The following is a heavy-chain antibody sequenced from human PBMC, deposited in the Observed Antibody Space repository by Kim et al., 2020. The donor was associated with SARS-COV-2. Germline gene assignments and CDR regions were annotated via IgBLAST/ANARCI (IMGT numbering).Heavy chain of an antibody. D-gene: IGHD6-13*01. CDR3: ARDPAPIAAAGTVDY. V-gene: IGHV3-74*01. J-gene: IGHJ4*02. CDR1: GFTFSSYW. CDR2: INSDGSST. Sequence: GGSLRLSCAASGFTFSSYWMHWVRQAPGKGLVWVSRINSDGSSTSYADSVKGRFTISRDNAKNTLYLQMNSLRAEDTAVYYCARDPAPIAAAGTVDYWGQGTLVTVSS.